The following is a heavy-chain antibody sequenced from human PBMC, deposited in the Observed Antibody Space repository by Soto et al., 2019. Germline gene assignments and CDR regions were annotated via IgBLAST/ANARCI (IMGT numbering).Heavy chain of an antibody. J-gene: IGHJ2*01. D-gene: IGHD3-16*01. CDR1: GASISSTNW. CDR3: ARRIYGDWYFDL. CDR2: IFHSGST. Sequence: QMQLQESSPGLVKPSDTLSLTCAVSGASISSTNWWSWVRQPPGKGLEWIGEIFHSGSTNSNPSLKSRVTISLDTSKNQFSRKLNSVTAADMAVYYCARRIYGDWYFDLWGRGTLVTVSS. V-gene: IGHV4-4*02.